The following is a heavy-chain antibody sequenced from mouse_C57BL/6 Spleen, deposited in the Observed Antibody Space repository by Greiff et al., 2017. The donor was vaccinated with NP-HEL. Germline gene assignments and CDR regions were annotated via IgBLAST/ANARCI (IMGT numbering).Heavy chain of an antibody. CDR1: GYTFTSYG. J-gene: IGHJ3*01. V-gene: IGHV1-81*01. CDR3: AGTYYYGSSSAWFAY. Sequence: VQLQQSGAELARPGASVKLSCKASGYTFTSYGISWVKQRTGQGLEWIGEIYPRSGNTYYNEKFKSKATLTVDKSSSTAYMQLSSLTSEDSAVYYCAGTYYYGSSSAWFAYWGQGTLVTVSA. D-gene: IGHD1-1*01. CDR2: IYPRSGNT.